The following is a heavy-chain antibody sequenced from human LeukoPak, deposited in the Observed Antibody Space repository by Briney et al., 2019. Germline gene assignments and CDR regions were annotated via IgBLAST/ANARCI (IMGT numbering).Heavy chain of an antibody. V-gene: IGHV1-2*02. CDR1: GYTFTGYY. CDR2: ISPNSGGT. D-gene: IGHD3-22*01. Sequence: ASVKVSCKASGYTFTGYYMHWVRQAPGQGLEWMGWISPNSGGTNYAQKFQGRVTMTRDTPISTAYMELSGLRSDDTAVYYCARKYYYDSSAYNGIECWGQGTLVTVSS. J-gene: IGHJ4*02. CDR3: ARKYYYDSSAYNGIEC.